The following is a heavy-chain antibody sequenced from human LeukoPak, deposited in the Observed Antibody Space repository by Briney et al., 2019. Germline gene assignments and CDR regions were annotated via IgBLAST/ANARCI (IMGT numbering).Heavy chain of an antibody. D-gene: IGHD4-11*01. CDR1: GFTFSSYS. Sequence: PGGSLRLSCAASGFTFSSYSMNWVRQAPVKGLEWVAFISSSSSYIYYADSVKGRFTISRDSAKNSLYLQMNSLRAEDTAVYYCARRAGDYKHPFDYWGQGTLVTVSS. CDR2: ISSSSSYI. J-gene: IGHJ4*02. V-gene: IGHV3-21*01. CDR3: ARRAGDYKHPFDY.